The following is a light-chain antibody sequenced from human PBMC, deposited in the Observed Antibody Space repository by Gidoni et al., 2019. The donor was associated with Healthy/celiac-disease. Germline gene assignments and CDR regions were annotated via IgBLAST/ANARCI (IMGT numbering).Light chain of an antibody. Sequence: DILMTQSPDSLAVSLGERATINCKSSQSVLYSSNNKNYLAWYQQKPGQPPKLLIYWASTRVSGVPDRFSGSGSGTDFTLTISSLQAEDGAVYYCQQYYSTPPWTFXQXTKVEIK. V-gene: IGKV4-1*01. CDR2: WAS. J-gene: IGKJ1*01. CDR3: QQYYSTPPWT. CDR1: QSVLYSSNNKNY.